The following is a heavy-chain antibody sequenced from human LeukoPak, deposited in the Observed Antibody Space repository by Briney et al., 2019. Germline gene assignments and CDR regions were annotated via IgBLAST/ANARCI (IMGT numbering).Heavy chain of an antibody. Sequence: GATVKVSCKASGYTFRSYGISWVRQAPGQGLEWMGWISAYNGNTNYAQKLQGRVTMTTDASTSTAYMELRSLRSEDTAVYYCAHGSGSYYRTYYYYGMDVWGQGTTVTVSS. D-gene: IGHD3-10*01. V-gene: IGHV1-18*01. J-gene: IGHJ6*02. CDR3: AHGSGSYYRTYYYYGMDV. CDR1: GYTFRSYG. CDR2: ISAYNGNT.